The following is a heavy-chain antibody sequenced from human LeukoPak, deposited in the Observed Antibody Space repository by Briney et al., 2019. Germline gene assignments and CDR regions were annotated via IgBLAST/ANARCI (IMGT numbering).Heavy chain of an antibody. CDR3: ARGTTYYDILTGYYTGYFDY. Sequence: PSETLSLTCTVSGGSISSGSYYWSWIRQPAGKGLEWIGRIYTSGSTNYNPSLKSRVTISVDTSKNQFSLKLSSVTAADTAVYYCARGTTYYDILTGYYTGYFDYWGQGTLVTVSS. D-gene: IGHD3-9*01. CDR1: GGSISSGSYY. V-gene: IGHV4-61*02. CDR2: IYTSGST. J-gene: IGHJ4*02.